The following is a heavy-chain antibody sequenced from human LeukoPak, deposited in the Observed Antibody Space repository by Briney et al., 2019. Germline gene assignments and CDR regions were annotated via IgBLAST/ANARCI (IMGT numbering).Heavy chain of an antibody. CDR1: GYTFTGYY. V-gene: IGHV1-2*02. J-gene: IGHJ3*02. Sequence: GASVKVSCKASGYTFTGYYMHWVRQAPGQGLEWMGWINPNSGGTNYAQKFQGRVTMTRDTSISTAYMELSRLRSDDTAVYYCARASYSGSYRDAFDIWGQGTMVTVSS. CDR3: ARASYSGSYRDAFDI. CDR2: INPNSGGT. D-gene: IGHD1-26*01.